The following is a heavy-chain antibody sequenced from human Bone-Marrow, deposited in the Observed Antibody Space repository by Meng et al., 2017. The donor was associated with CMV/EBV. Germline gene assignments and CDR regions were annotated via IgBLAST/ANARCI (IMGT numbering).Heavy chain of an antibody. Sequence: SETLSLTCTVSGGSISSSGYSWGWIRQPPGKGLEWIGSISYSGRTSYNPSLKSRVTISVDTSKNQFSLKLSSVTAADTAVYYCARAGFWSGYYRYYFDYWGQGTLVTASS. CDR2: ISYSGRT. CDR3: ARAGFWSGYYRYYFDY. V-gene: IGHV4-39*07. D-gene: IGHD3-3*01. CDR1: GGSISSSGYS. J-gene: IGHJ4*02.